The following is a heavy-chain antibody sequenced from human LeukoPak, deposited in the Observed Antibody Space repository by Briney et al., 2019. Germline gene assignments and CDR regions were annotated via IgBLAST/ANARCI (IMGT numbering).Heavy chain of an antibody. D-gene: IGHD5-12*01. CDR1: GYTFTSYA. Sequence: PGASVKVSCKASGYTFTSYAMHWVRQAPGQRLEWMGWINAGNGNTKYSQKFQGRVTITRDTSASTAYMELSSLRSKDTAVYYCARDRYGGYVPAPPGDYWGQGTLVTVSS. V-gene: IGHV1-3*01. CDR3: ARDRYGGYVPAPPGDY. CDR2: INAGNGNT. J-gene: IGHJ4*02.